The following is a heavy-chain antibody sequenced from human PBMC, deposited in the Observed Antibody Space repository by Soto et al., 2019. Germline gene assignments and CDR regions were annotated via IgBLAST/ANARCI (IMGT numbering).Heavy chain of an antibody. CDR3: ARARLENWFDP. J-gene: IGHJ5*02. Sequence: SETLSLTCAVSGGSISSGGYSWSWIRQPPGKGLEWIGYIYHSGSTYYNPSLKSRVTISVDRSKNQFSLKLSSVTAADTAVYYCARARLENWFDPWGQGTLVTVSS. V-gene: IGHV4-30-2*01. D-gene: IGHD4-17*01. CDR1: GGSISSGGYS. CDR2: IYHSGST.